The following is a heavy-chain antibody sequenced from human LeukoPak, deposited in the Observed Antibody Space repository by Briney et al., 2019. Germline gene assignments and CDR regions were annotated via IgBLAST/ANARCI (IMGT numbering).Heavy chain of an antibody. D-gene: IGHD3-10*01. Sequence: PGGSLRLSCAASGFTFSAYWMSWVRQAPGKGLEGVANIREDGSEKYYVDSVKGQFTISRDNAKNSLYLQMNSLRAEDTALYHCVKGSYYYNSGSIDYWGQGTLVTVSS. CDR1: GFTFSAYW. CDR3: VKGSYYYNSGSIDY. V-gene: IGHV3-7*03. CDR2: IREDGSEK. J-gene: IGHJ4*02.